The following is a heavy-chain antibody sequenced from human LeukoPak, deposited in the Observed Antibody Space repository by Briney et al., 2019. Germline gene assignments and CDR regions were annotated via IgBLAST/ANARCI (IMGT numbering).Heavy chain of an antibody. D-gene: IGHD3-3*01. CDR2: ISGYNGNT. V-gene: IGHV1-18*01. CDR3: ARANMVFGVDIEQNWFDL. CDR1: GATLNSHG. J-gene: IGHJ5*02. Sequence: ASVKVSCKASGATLNSHGVNWVRQAPGQGLEWIGWISGYNGNTNYARKVQGRVTLTRDASTSTAYMELRNLRFDDTAIYFCARANMVFGVDIEQNWFDLWGQGTRVIVSS.